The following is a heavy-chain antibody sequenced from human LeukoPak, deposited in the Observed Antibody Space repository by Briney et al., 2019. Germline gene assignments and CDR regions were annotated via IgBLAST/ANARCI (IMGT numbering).Heavy chain of an antibody. Sequence: SETLSLTCTVSGGSISSYYWSWIRQPAGKGLEWIGRIYTSGSTNYNPSLKSRVTMSVDTSKNLFSLKLSSVTAADTAVYYCARLRVLFVNYYDSRGGAFDIWGQGTMVTVSS. J-gene: IGHJ3*02. CDR2: IYTSGST. CDR1: GGSISSYY. CDR3: ARLRVLFVNYYDSRGGAFDI. D-gene: IGHD3-22*01. V-gene: IGHV4-4*07.